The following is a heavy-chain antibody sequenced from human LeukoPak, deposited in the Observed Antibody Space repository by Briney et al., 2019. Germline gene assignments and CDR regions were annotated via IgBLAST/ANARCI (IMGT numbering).Heavy chain of an antibody. J-gene: IGHJ4*02. CDR3: ARDPGYCSGGSCPGDY. CDR1: GFTFGGYD. V-gene: IGHV3-13*04. D-gene: IGHD2-15*01. CDR2: IGTAGDT. Sequence: GGSLRLSCAASGFTFGGYDMHWVRQATGKGLEWVSAIGTAGDTYYPGSVKGRFTISRENAKNSLYLQMNSLRAGDTAVYYCARDPGYCSGGSCPGDYWGQGTLVTVSS.